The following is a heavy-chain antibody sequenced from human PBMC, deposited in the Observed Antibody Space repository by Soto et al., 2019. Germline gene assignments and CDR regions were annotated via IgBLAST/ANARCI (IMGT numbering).Heavy chain of an antibody. D-gene: IGHD3-3*01. CDR2: ISAYNGNT. V-gene: IGHV1-18*04. CDR3: ARGSQRYYDFWSGPSVKYYYYYGMDV. CDR1: GYTFTSYG. J-gene: IGHJ6*02. Sequence: ASVKVSCKASGYTFTSYGISWVRQAPGQGLEWMWWISAYNGNTNYAQKLQGRVTMTTDTSTSTAYMELRSLRSDDTAVYYCARGSQRYYDFWSGPSVKYYYYYGMDVWGQGTTVTVSS.